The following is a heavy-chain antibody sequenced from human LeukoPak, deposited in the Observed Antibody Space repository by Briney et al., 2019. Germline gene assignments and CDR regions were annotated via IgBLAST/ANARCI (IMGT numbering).Heavy chain of an antibody. V-gene: IGHV4-59*01. CDR2: IYYSGST. CDR3: ARWFGGVIN. Sequence: PSETLSLTCTVSGGPISSYYWSWIRQPPGKGLEWIGYIYYSGSTNYNPSLKSRVTISVDTSKNQFSLKLSSVTAADTAVYYCARWFGGVINWGQGTLVTVSS. J-gene: IGHJ4*02. CDR1: GGPISSYY. D-gene: IGHD3-16*02.